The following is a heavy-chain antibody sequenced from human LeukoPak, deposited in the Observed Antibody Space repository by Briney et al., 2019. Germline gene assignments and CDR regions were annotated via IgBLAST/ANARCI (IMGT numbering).Heavy chain of an antibody. Sequence: PGGSLRLSCAASGFTFDDYGMSWVRQAPGKGLERVSGINWNGGSTGYADSVKGRFTISRDNAKNSLYLQMNSLRAEDTALYHCAREEGVAIFGVFYNWFDPWGQGPLVTVSS. J-gene: IGHJ5*02. CDR1: GFTFDDYG. CDR2: INWNGGST. D-gene: IGHD3-3*01. CDR3: AREEGVAIFGVFYNWFDP. V-gene: IGHV3-20*01.